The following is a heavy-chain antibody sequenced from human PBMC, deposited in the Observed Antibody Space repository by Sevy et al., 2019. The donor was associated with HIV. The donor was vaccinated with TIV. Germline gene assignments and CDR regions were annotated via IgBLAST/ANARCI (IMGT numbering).Heavy chain of an antibody. V-gene: IGHV3-33*01. Sequence: GGSLRLSCAATGFTFSNYAMHWVRQAPGKGMEWVAIIWSDGAYQYHGDSVNGRFTISRDNTKHTLYLQMNNVRVEDTAVYYCARGGYYYDTAAYYALDSWGQGTLVTVSS. J-gene: IGHJ4*02. D-gene: IGHD3-22*01. CDR3: ARGGYYYDTAAYYALDS. CDR2: IWSDGAYQ. CDR1: GFTFSNYA.